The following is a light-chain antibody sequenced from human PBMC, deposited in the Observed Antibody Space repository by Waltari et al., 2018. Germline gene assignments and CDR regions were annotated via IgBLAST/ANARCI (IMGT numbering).Light chain of an antibody. CDR1: QSVSSN. CDR2: GAS. J-gene: IGKJ4*01. Sequence: LTVSPGERATLSCRASQSVSSNLAWYQQKPGQAPRLLIYGASTRATGIPARFSGSGSGTEFTLTISSLQFEAFAASYRQQHHNWPQYTFGGGTKVEIK. V-gene: IGKV3-15*01. CDR3: QQHHNWPQYT.